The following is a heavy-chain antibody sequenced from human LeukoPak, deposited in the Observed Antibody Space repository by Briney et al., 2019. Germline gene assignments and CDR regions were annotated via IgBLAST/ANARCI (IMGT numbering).Heavy chain of an antibody. CDR3: ARDRRGAATAGTVYY. CDR1: GGSVSSGNYY. J-gene: IGHJ4*02. Sequence: SETLSLTCTVSGGSVSSGNYYWSWIRQPPGKGLEWIGYISYSGSTNYNPSLKSRVTVSVDTSKNQFSLNLSSVTAADTAVYYCARDRRGAATAGTVYYWGQGTLVTVSS. D-gene: IGHD6-13*01. CDR2: ISYSGST. V-gene: IGHV4-61*01.